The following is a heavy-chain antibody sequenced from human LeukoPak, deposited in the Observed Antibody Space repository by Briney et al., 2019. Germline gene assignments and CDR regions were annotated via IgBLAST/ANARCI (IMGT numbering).Heavy chain of an antibody. V-gene: IGHV4-39*01. CDR3: AIGSPYAPGVLDV. Sequence: PSETLSLTCTVSGGSISSTTYYWAWIRQPPGKALEWIGSIYYSGSTYYNPSLKSRVTITVDTSKNQFSLKLSSVTATDTAVYYCAIGSPYAPGVLDVWGKGTTVTISS. J-gene: IGHJ6*04. CDR2: IYYSGST. D-gene: IGHD7-27*01. CDR1: GGSISSTTYY.